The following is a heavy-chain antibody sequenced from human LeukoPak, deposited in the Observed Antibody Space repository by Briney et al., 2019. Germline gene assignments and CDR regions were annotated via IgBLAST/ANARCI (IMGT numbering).Heavy chain of an antibody. D-gene: IGHD3-10*01. V-gene: IGHV3-21*01. J-gene: IGHJ4*02. Sequence: GGSLRLSCAASGFTFSGYDMNWVRQAPGKGLEWVSSISGSSSYIYYADSMKGRFTISRDNGKNSLYLQMNSLRAEDTAVYYCARDLLRYYGSGSYFGYWGQGTLVTVSS. CDR1: GFTFSGYD. CDR2: ISGSSSYI. CDR3: ARDLLRYYGSGSYFGY.